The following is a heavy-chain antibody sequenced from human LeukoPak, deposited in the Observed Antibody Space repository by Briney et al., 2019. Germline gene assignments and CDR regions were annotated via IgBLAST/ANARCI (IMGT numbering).Heavy chain of an antibody. CDR1: GGTFTSYA. J-gene: IGHJ4*02. D-gene: IGHD3-22*01. V-gene: IGHV1-69*05. CDR2: IIPIFVTA. Sequence: GSSVKVSCKASGGTFTSYAISWVRQAPGQGLEWMGRIIPIFVTANYAQKFQGRVTITTDESTSTAYMELSSLRSEDTAVYYCARDAYDSSGEEYYFDYWGQGTLVTVSS. CDR3: ARDAYDSSGEEYYFDY.